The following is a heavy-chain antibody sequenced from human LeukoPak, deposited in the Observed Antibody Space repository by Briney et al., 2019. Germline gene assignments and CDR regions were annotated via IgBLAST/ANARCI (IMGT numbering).Heavy chain of an antibody. J-gene: IGHJ4*02. V-gene: IGHV1-2*02. CDR2: INPNSGGT. CDR1: GGTFSSYA. Sequence: GASVKVSCKASGGTFSSYAISWVRQAPGQGLEWMGWINPNSGGTNYAQKFQGRVTMTRDTSISTAYMELSRLRSDDTAVYYCARAGVVVPATIPFDYWGQGTLVTVSS. D-gene: IGHD2-2*01. CDR3: ARAGVVVPATIPFDY.